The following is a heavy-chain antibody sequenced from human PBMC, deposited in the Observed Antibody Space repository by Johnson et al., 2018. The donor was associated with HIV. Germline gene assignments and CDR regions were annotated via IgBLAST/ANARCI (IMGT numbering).Heavy chain of an antibody. CDR2: IYSGGST. D-gene: IGHD2-15*01. J-gene: IGHJ3*02. CDR3: SKDQFHKGGGSLVDGFDI. Sequence: LVESGGGLVQPGGSLRLSCAASGFTVSSNYMSWVRQAPGKGLEWVSVIYSGGSTYYADSVKGRFTISRDNSKNTLYLQMNSLRAEDTAVYYCSKDQFHKGGGSLVDGFDIWGQGTMVTVSS. CDR1: GFTVSSNY. V-gene: IGHV3-66*01.